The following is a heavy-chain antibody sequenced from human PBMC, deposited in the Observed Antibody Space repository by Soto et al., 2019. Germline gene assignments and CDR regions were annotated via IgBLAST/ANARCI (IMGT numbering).Heavy chain of an antibody. D-gene: IGHD5-12*01. CDR3: AREDGMATINY. CDR2: IYYSGST. CDR1: GGSISSYY. Sequence: KPSETLSLTCTVSGGSISSYYWSWIRQPPGKGLEWIGYIYYSGSTNYNPSLKSRVTISVGTSKNQFSLKLSSVTAADTAVYYCAREDGMATINYWGQGTLVTVSS. J-gene: IGHJ4*02. V-gene: IGHV4-59*01.